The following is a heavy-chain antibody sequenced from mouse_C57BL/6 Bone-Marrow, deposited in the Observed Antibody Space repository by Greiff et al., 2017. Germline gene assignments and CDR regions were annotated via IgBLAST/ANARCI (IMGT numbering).Heavy chain of an antibody. J-gene: IGHJ4*01. V-gene: IGHV5-9-1*02. CDR2: ISSGCDYI. CDR3: TRFQYYGPYYYAMDY. D-gene: IGHD1-1*02. CDR1: GFTFSSYA. Sequence: EVQLVESGEGLVKPGGSLKLSCAASGFTFSSYAMSWVRQTPEKRLEWVAYISSGCDYIYYADTVKGRFTISRDNASNTLYLQMSSLKSEDTAMYYCTRFQYYGPYYYAMDYWGQGASVTVAS.